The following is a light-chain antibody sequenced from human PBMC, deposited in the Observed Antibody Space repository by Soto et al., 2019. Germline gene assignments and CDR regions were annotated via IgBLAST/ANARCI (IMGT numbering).Light chain of an antibody. CDR2: EGS. CDR1: SSDVGSYNL. V-gene: IGLV2-23*01. CDR3: CSYGGLSTQ. Sequence: QSALTQPASVSGSPGQSVTISCTGSSSDVGSYNLVSWYQQHPGKAPKLMIYEGSKRPSGVSNRFSGSKSGNTASLTISGLQAEDEADYYCCSYGGLSTQFGGGTKLTVL. J-gene: IGLJ2*01.